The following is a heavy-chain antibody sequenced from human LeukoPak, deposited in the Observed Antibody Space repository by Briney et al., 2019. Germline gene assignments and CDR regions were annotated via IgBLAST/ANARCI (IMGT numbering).Heavy chain of an antibody. CDR2: INPNSGGT. V-gene: IGHV1-2*06. D-gene: IGHD5-18*01. CDR1: GYTFTGYY. Sequence: ASVKVSCKASGYTFTGYYMHWVRQAPGQGLEWMGRINPNSGGTNYAQKFQGRVTMTRDTSISTAYMELSRLRSDDTAVYYCAGVPHPDTASDYWGQGTLVTVSS. J-gene: IGHJ4*02. CDR3: AGVPHPDTASDY.